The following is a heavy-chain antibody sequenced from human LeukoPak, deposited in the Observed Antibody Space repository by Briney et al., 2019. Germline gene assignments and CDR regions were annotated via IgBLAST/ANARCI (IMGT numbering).Heavy chain of an antibody. CDR1: GFTFSSYS. CDR3: AKDSHWILFDD. CDR2: ISYSSGTI. J-gene: IGHJ4*02. V-gene: IGHV3-48*02. D-gene: IGHD2-2*03. Sequence: GGSLRLSCAASGFTFSSYSMNWVRQAPGKGLEWVSYISYSSGTIYYADSVKGRFTISRDNSKNTLYLQMNSLREEDTAVYYCAKDSHWILFDDWGQGTLVTVSS.